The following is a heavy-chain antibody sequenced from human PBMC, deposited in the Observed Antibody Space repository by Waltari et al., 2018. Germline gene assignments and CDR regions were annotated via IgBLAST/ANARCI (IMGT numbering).Heavy chain of an antibody. J-gene: IGHJ2*01. V-gene: IGHV4-34*01. CDR3: ARSIAVAGTAWNWYFDL. CDR2: INHSGST. D-gene: IGHD6-19*01. CDR1: GGSFSGYY. Sequence: QVQLQQWGAGLLKPSETLSLTCAVYGGSFSGYYWRWIRPPPGKGLEWIGEINHSGSTNYNPSLKSRVTISVDTSKNQFSLKLSSVTAADTAVYYCARSIAVAGTAWNWYFDLWGRGTLVTVSS.